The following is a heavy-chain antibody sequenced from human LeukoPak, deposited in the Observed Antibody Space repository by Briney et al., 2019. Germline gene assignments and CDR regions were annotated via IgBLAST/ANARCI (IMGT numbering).Heavy chain of an antibody. CDR1: GYTFTDYY. Sequence: GASVKVSCKASGYTFTDYYMYWVRQAPGQGLEWMGWINPNSGGTKYAQKFQGRVTMTRDTSITTAYLELSRLRSDDTAVYYCARIGYNHYFDYWGQGTLVTVSS. CDR3: ARIGYNHYFDY. CDR2: INPNSGGT. J-gene: IGHJ4*02. D-gene: IGHD5-24*01. V-gene: IGHV1-2*02.